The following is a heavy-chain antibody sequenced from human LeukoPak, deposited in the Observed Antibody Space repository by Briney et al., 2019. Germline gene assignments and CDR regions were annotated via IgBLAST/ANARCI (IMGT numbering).Heavy chain of an antibody. Sequence: GGSLRLSCAASGFTFSSYWMNWVRQAPGKGLEWVANIKKDGSEKEYVDSVKGRFTISRDNAKNSLHLQMNNLRAEDTTVYYSAREDYYGSGTDYWGQGTLVTVSS. CDR1: GFTFSSYW. CDR2: IKKDGSEK. CDR3: AREDYYGSGTDY. J-gene: IGHJ4*02. V-gene: IGHV3-7*01. D-gene: IGHD3-10*01.